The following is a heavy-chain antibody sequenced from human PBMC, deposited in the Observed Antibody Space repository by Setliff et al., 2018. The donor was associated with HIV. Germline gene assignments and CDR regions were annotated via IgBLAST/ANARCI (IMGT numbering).Heavy chain of an antibody. V-gene: IGHV1-69-2*01. J-gene: IGHJ4*02. CDR2: VDPEDGQT. Sequence: GPQVKVSCKASGYTFRDFYMHWVQQAPGKGFEWMGRVDPEDGQTIFAKKFQDRVTLTADTSTETAYQEVSSLRSDDTAVYYCATGVVPDYDYWGQGTLVTVS. CDR3: ATGVVPDYDY. D-gene: IGHD3-3*01. CDR1: GYTFRDFY.